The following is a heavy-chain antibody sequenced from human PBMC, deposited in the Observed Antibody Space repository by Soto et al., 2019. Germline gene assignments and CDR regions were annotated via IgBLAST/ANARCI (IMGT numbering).Heavy chain of an antibody. CDR3: TTDGITMIVVVNPDY. CDR1: GYTFTGYY. V-gene: IGHV1-2*02. D-gene: IGHD3-22*01. Sequence: ASVKVSFKASGYTFTGYYMHWVRQAPGQGLEWMGWINPNSGGTNYAQKFQGRVTMTRDTSISTAYMELSRLRSDDTAVYYCTTDGITMIVVVNPDYWGQGTLVTVSS. J-gene: IGHJ4*02. CDR2: INPNSGGT.